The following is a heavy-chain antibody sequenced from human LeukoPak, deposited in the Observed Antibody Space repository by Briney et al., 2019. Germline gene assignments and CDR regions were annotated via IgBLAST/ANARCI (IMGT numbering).Heavy chain of an antibody. D-gene: IGHD3-22*01. Sequence: GGSLRLSCAASGFTFSSYSMNWVRQAPGKGLEWVSSISSSSSYIYYADSVKGRFTISRDNAKNSLYLQMNSLRAEDTAVYYCAKGSYYDSSGSFYFDYWGQGTLVTVSS. CDR1: GFTFSSYS. CDR2: ISSSSSYI. J-gene: IGHJ4*02. CDR3: AKGSYYDSSGSFYFDY. V-gene: IGHV3-21*01.